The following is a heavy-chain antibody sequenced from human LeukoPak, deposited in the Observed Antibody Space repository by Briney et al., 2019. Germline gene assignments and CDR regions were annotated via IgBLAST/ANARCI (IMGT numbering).Heavy chain of an antibody. CDR2: VSSSSSTI. D-gene: IGHD7-27*01. J-gene: IGHJ4*02. V-gene: IGHV3-48*01. CDR3: ARELGNPFDY. Sequence: GGSLRLSCAASGFTFSSYSMNWVRQAPGKGLEWVSYVSSSSSTIYYADSVKGRFTISRDNAKNSLYLQMNSLRAEDTAVYYCARELGNPFDYWGQGTLVTVSS. CDR1: GFTFSSYS.